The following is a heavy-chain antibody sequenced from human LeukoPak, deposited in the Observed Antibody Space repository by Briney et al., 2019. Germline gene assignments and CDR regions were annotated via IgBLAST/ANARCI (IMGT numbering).Heavy chain of an antibody. CDR1: GFSLSTNS. CDR2: ISNTGTYT. V-gene: IGHV3-21*04. CDR3: VKDSPIERFQH. Sequence: GGSLRLSCAASGFSLSTNSMNWVRQALGKGLEWVSSISNTGTYTHYADSVKGRFTISRDNSKNSLYLQMNGLRTQDTALYYCVKDSPIERFQHWGQGTLVTVSS. J-gene: IGHJ1*01. D-gene: IGHD2/OR15-2a*01.